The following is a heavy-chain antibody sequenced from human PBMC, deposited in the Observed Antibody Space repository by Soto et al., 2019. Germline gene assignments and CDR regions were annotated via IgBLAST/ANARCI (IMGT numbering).Heavy chain of an antibody. D-gene: IGHD6-13*01. Sequence: PSETLSLPCTVSGGSINSSSYYWGWIREPPGKGLEWMGSIYYCGSTCYTPSLKSRVTISVDTSKNQFSLKLSSVTAADTAVYYCARHGQKLVRIDYWGEGSLVTVYS. CDR1: GGSINSSSYY. V-gene: IGHV4-39*01. CDR2: IYYCGST. J-gene: IGHJ4*02. CDR3: ARHGQKLVRIDY.